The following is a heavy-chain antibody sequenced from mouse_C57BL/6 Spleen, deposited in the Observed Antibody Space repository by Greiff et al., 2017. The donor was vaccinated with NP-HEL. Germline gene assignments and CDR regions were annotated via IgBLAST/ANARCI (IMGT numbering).Heavy chain of an antibody. Sequence: VQLQESGPELVKPGASVKISCKASGYTFTDYYINWVKQRPGQGLEWIGWIYPGSGNTKYNEKFKGKATLTVDTSSSTAYMQLSSLTSEDSAVYFCAREATVVATGNYFDYWGQGTTLTVSS. CDR3: AREATVVATGNYFDY. CDR1: GYTFTDYY. CDR2: IYPGSGNT. J-gene: IGHJ2*01. V-gene: IGHV1-84*01. D-gene: IGHD1-1*01.